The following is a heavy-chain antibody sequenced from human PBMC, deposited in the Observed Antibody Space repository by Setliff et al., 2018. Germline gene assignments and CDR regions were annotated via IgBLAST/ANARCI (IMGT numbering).Heavy chain of an antibody. Sequence: SETLSLTCAVYGGSFSSFYWSWIRQPPGKGLEWIGEINHSGTTNYNPSLKSRVTISVDTSKKQFSLKLSSVTAADTAVYYCAKFGPLDLTGDWAFDNWGQGTLGTVSS. CDR2: INHSGTT. V-gene: IGHV4-34*01. CDR3: AKFGPLDLTGDWAFDN. J-gene: IGHJ4*02. D-gene: IGHD7-27*01. CDR1: GGSFSSFY.